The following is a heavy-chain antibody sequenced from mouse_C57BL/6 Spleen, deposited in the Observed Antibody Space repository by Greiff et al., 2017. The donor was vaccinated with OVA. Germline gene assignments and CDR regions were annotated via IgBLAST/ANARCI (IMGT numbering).Heavy chain of an antibody. D-gene: IGHD3-1*01. V-gene: IGHV1-82*01. CDR2: IYPGVGDT. J-gene: IGHJ4*01. CDR3: ATAFYYAMDY. CDR1: GYAFTSSW. Sequence: QVQLQQSGPELVKPGASVKISCKASGYAFTSSWMNWVKQRPGQGLEWIGRIYPGVGDTNYNGKFKGKATLTADKSSSTAYMQLSSLTSEDSAVYLCATAFYYAMDYWGQGTSVTVSS.